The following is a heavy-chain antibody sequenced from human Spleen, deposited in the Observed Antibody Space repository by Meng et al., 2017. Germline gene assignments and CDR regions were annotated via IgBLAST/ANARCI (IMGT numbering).Heavy chain of an antibody. D-gene: IGHD6-19*01. CDR3: ARNGPQETVAGMRQLDY. CDR2: ISYDGSNK. Sequence: GESLKISCAASGFTFSSYAMHWVRQAPGKGLEWVAVISYDGSNKYYADSVKGRFTISRDNSKNTLYLQMNSLRAEDTAVYYCARNGPQETVAGMRQLDYWGQGTLVTVSS. V-gene: IGHV3-30*01. CDR1: GFTFSSYA. J-gene: IGHJ4*02.